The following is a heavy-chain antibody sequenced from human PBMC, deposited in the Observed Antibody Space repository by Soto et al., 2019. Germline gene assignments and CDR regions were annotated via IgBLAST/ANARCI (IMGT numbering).Heavy chain of an antibody. CDR3: AREGCSSTSCYPPYYYYGMDV. CDR2: VYYTGST. Sequence: PSETLSLTCSVSGGSISGSYWSWIRPSPGKGLEWLGYVYYTGSTNYSPSLRSRVSISVDTSKNEFSLRLSSVTAADTAVYYCAREGCSSTSCYPPYYYYGMDVWGQGTTVTVSS. V-gene: IGHV4-59*01. D-gene: IGHD2-2*01. CDR1: GGSISGSY. J-gene: IGHJ6*02.